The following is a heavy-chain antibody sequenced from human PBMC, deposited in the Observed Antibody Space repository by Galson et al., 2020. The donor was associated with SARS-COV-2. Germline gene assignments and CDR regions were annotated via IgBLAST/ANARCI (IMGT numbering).Heavy chain of an antibody. Sequence: GGSLRLSCAASGFTVSSNYMSWVRQAPGKGLEWVSVIYSGGSTYYADSVKGRFTISRDNSKNTLYLQMNSLRAEDTAVYYCARLVGGSYPDDYWGQGTLVTVSS. CDR3: ARLVGGSYPDDY. J-gene: IGHJ4*02. V-gene: IGHV3-53*01. D-gene: IGHD1-26*01. CDR1: GFTVSSNY. CDR2: IYSGGST.